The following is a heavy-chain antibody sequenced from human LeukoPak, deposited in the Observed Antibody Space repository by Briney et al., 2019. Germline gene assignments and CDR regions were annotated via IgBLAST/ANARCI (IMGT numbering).Heavy chain of an antibody. CDR2: IKGDGIST. J-gene: IGHJ4*02. D-gene: IGHD1-26*01. V-gene: IGHV3-74*01. Sequence: GGSLRLSCAASGFDFSSNWMHWVRHAPGQGLVWVSRIKGDGISTNYADSVKGRFTISRDNSKNTLYLQMNSLRAEDTAVYYCARGVGSGSRLRAGDYWGQGTLVTVSS. CDR3: ARGVGSGSRLRAGDY. CDR1: GFDFSSNW.